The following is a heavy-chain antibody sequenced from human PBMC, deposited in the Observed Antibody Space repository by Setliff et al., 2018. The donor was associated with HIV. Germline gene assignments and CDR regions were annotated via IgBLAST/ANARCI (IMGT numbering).Heavy chain of an antibody. D-gene: IGHD5-12*01. V-gene: IGHV4-61*01. CDR1: GYSISSGYY. CDR3: ARHMSPDIVATIDY. CDR2: MHYSGST. J-gene: IGHJ4*02. Sequence: SETLSLTCAVSGYSISSGYYWGWIRQPPGKGLEWIGYMHYSGSTNYNPSLKSRVTISIDTSKNQFSLKLSSVTAADTAMYYCARHMSPDIVATIDYWGQGTLVTVSS.